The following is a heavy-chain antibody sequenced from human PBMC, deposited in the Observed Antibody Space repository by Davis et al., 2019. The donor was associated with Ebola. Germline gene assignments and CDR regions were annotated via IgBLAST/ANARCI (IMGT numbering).Heavy chain of an antibody. CDR1: GFTFSDYY. D-gene: IGHD3-10*01. CDR2: ISSSGSTI. CDR3: AKDRGNYHYCGMDV. J-gene: IGHJ6*02. Sequence: GESLKISCAASGFTFSDYYMSWIRQAPGKGLEWVSYISSSGSTIYYADSVKGRFTISRDNAKNSLYLQMNSLRAEDTAVYYCAKDRGNYHYCGMDVWGQGTTVTVSS. V-gene: IGHV3-11*01.